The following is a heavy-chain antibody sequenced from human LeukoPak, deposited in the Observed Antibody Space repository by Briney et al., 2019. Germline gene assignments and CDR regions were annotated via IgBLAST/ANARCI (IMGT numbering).Heavy chain of an antibody. CDR3: ARDAYSSSWCYGWLGYYYYGMDV. V-gene: IGHV1-18*03. Sequence: GASVKVSCKASGYTLTSYGISWVRQAPGQGLEWMGWISAYNGNTNYAQRLQGRVTMTTDTSTSTAYMELRSLRSDDMAVYYCARDAYSSSWCYGWLGYYYYGMDVWGQGTTVTVS. D-gene: IGHD6-13*01. CDR2: ISAYNGNT. J-gene: IGHJ6*02. CDR1: GYTLTSYG.